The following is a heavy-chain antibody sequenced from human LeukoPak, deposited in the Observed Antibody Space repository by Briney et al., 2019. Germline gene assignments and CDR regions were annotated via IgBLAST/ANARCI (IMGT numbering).Heavy chain of an antibody. Sequence: GASVKVSCKASGYTFTGYYMHWVRQAPGQGLEWMGRINPNSGGTNYAQKFQGRVTMTRDTSISTAYMELSRLRSDDTAVYYCARDGGKYDFWSGYLNWFDPWGQGTLVTVSS. CDR1: GYTFTGYY. CDR3: ARDGGKYDFWSGYLNWFDP. CDR2: INPNSGGT. D-gene: IGHD3-3*01. J-gene: IGHJ5*02. V-gene: IGHV1-2*06.